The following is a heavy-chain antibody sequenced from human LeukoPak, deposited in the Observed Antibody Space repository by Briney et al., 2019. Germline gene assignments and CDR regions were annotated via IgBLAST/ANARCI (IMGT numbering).Heavy chain of an antibody. Sequence: PGGSLRLSCAASGFTFSSYWMHWVRQAPGKGLVWVSRINSEGTSTSYADSVKGRFTISRDNAENTLYLQMNSLRAEDTAVYYCAKVTLYYYDSSGYSGQDAFDIWGQGTMVTVSS. CDR2: INSEGTST. J-gene: IGHJ3*02. CDR1: GFTFSSYW. CDR3: AKVTLYYYDSSGYSGQDAFDI. D-gene: IGHD3-22*01. V-gene: IGHV3-74*01.